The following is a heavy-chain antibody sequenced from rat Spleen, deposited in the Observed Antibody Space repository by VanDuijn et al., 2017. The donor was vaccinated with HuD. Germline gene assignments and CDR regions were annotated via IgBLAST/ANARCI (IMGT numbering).Heavy chain of an antibody. CDR2: ISVGAVNT. Sequence: EVYLVESGGDLVQPGRSMKLSCAASGFTFSNYYMAWVRQAPTKGLEWVASISVGAVNTYYRDSVKGRFTISRDNAKITLFLQMDSLRSEDTATYYCARHAGYYSGDYIMDAWGQGASVTVSS. J-gene: IGHJ4*01. D-gene: IGHD1-1*01. CDR3: ARHAGYYSGDYIMDA. CDR1: GFTFSNYY. V-gene: IGHV5-25*01.